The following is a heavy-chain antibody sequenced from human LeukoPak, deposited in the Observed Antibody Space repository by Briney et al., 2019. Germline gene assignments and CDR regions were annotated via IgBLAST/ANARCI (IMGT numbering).Heavy chain of an antibody. J-gene: IGHJ3*02. D-gene: IGHD2-8*01. CDR1: GYTLTELS. CDR3: VTVDLIRPGAFDI. Sequence: ASVKVSCKVSGYTLTELSMHWVRQAPGKGLEWMGGFDPEDGETIYARKFQGRVTMTEDTSTDTAYMELSSLRSEDTAVYYCVTVDLIRPGAFDIWGQGTMVTVSS. CDR2: FDPEDGET. V-gene: IGHV1-24*01.